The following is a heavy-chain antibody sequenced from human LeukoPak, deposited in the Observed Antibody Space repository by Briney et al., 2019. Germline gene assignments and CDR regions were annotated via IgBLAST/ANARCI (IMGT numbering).Heavy chain of an antibody. CDR2: ISSSGSTI. D-gene: IGHD1-26*01. V-gene: IGHV3-48*03. CDR1: QFTFTNYA. J-gene: IGHJ4*02. CDR3: ARERNSGSYPNFDY. Sequence: GGSLRLSCAASQFTFTNYAMNWVRQAPGKGLEWVSYISSSGSTIYYADSVKGRFTISRDNAKNSLYLQMNSLRAEDTAVYYCARERNSGSYPNFDYWGQGTLVTVSS.